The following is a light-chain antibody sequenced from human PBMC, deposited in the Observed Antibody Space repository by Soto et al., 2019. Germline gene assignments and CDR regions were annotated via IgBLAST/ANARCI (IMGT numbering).Light chain of an antibody. V-gene: IGKV2-28*01. J-gene: IGKJ1*01. CDR3: MQALQTRWT. Sequence: EIVMTQSPLSLPVTPGEPASISCRSSQSLLPDNGNNYLDWYLQKPGQSPQLLIYLASHRASGVPDRFSGSGSGTDFTLKISRVEAEDVGVYYCMQALQTRWTFGQGTQVEIK. CDR1: QSLLPDNGNNY. CDR2: LAS.